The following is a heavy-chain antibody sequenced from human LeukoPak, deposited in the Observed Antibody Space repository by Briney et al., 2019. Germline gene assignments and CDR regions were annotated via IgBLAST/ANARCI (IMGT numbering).Heavy chain of an antibody. CDR3: ARHLHDYGDKLDAFDI. CDR1: GFTFSSYW. D-gene: IGHD4-17*01. V-gene: IGHV3-7*01. Sequence: GGSLRLSCAASGFTFSSYWMRWVSQAPGKGLEWVANIKQDGSEKYYVDSVKGRFTISRDNAKNSLYLQMNSLRAEDTAVYYCARHLHDYGDKLDAFDIWGQGTMVTVSS. J-gene: IGHJ3*02. CDR2: IKQDGSEK.